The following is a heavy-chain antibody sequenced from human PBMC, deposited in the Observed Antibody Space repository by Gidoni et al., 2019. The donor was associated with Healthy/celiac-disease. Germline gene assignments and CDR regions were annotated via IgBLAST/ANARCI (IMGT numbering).Heavy chain of an antibody. CDR2: ISYDGSNK. V-gene: IGHV3-30-3*01. J-gene: IGHJ4*02. D-gene: IGHD6-19*01. CDR1: GFTFSSYA. CDR3: ARATHSSSGRGGFDY. Sequence: QVQLVESGGGVVQPGRSLRLSCAASGFTFSSYAMHWVRQAPGKGLEWVAVISYDGSNKYYADSVKGRFTISRDNSKNTLYLQMNSLRAEDTAVYYCARATHSSSGRGGFDYWGQGTLVTVSS.